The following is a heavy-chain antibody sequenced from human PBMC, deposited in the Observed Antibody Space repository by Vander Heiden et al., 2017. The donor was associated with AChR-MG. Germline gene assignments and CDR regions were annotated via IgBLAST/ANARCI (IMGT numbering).Heavy chain of an antibody. Sequence: EVQLVESGGGLVQPGRSLRLSCAASGFTFDDYAMHWVRQAPGKGLEWVSGISWNSGSIGYADSVKGRFTISRDNAKNSLYLQMNSLRAEDTALYYCAKAELASIAVAGTVLTAFDIWGQGTMVTVSS. CDR3: AKAELASIAVAGTVLTAFDI. CDR2: ISWNSGSI. V-gene: IGHV3-9*01. D-gene: IGHD6-19*01. J-gene: IGHJ3*02. CDR1: GFTFDDYA.